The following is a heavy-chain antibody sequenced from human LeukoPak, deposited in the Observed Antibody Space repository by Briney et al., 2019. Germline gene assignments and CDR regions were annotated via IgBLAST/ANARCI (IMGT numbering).Heavy chain of an antibody. J-gene: IGHJ4*02. D-gene: IGHD3-22*01. V-gene: IGHV4-59*08. CDR1: GGSISSYY. CDR3: AAHPYDYYDSSGYYTGVRSFDY. CDR2: IYYSGST. Sequence: SETLSLTCTVSGGSISSYYWSWIRQPPGKGLEWIGYIYYSGSTNYNPSLKGRVTISVDTSKNQFSLKLSSVTAADTAVYYCAAHPYDYYDSSGYYTGVRSFDYWGQGTLVTVSS.